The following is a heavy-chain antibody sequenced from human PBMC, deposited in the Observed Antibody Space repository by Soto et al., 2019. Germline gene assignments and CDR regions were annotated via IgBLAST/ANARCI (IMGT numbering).Heavy chain of an antibody. J-gene: IGHJ4*02. Sequence: ETLSLTCTVSGGSISDSSYYWGWIRQPPGKGLEWIGSIYYSGSTYYNPSPKSRVTISVDTSKNQFSLKLSSVTAAVTAVYYCATLGSYIYYFDYWGQGTLVTVSS. CDR1: GGSISDSSYY. D-gene: IGHD3-16*01. CDR2: IYYSGST. CDR3: ATLGSYIYYFDY. V-gene: IGHV4-39*01.